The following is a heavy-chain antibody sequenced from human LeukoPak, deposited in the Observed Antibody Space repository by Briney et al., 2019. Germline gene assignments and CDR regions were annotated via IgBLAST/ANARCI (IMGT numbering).Heavy chain of an antibody. J-gene: IGHJ4*02. CDR3: AKGLGYCSSTSCYGGDY. V-gene: IGHV3-23*01. CDR1: GFTFSSYA. Sequence: PGGSLRLSCAASGFTFSSYAMSWVRQAPGKGLEWVSAISGSGGSTYYADPVKGRFTISRDNSKNTLYLQMNSLRAEDTAVYYCAKGLGYCSSTSCYGGDYWGQGTLVTVSS. D-gene: IGHD2-2*01. CDR2: ISGSGGST.